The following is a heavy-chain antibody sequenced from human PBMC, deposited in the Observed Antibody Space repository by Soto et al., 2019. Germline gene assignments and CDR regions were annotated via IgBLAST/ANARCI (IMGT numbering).Heavy chain of an antibody. V-gene: IGHV3-30-3*01. CDR3: ARAMDTAMASKDSWFDP. Sequence: QVQLVESGGGVVQPGRSLRLSCAASGFTFRSYAMHWVRQAPGKGLEWVAVISYDENNRYYTDSVKGRFTISRDNSKNPLYLQVNSLRAEDTAVYYCARAMDTAMASKDSWFDPWGQGTLVTVS. CDR2: ISYDENNR. D-gene: IGHD5-18*01. J-gene: IGHJ5*02. CDR1: GFTFRSYA.